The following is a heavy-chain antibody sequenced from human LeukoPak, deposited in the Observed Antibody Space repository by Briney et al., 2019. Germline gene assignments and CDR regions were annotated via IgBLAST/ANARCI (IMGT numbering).Heavy chain of an antibody. CDR2: IWSDGSNK. D-gene: IGHD3/OR15-3a*01. CDR3: ARDWTHYGMDV. V-gene: IGHV3-33*01. CDR1: RFIFSRYG. J-gene: IGHJ6*02. Sequence: PGGSVRLASAAYRFIFSRYGMHWVSPAPGRGLEWVAIIWSDGSNKYYVDSVKGRFTISRDNSKNTLFLQMNSLRVEDTAVYYCARDWTHYGMDVWGQGTTVTVSS.